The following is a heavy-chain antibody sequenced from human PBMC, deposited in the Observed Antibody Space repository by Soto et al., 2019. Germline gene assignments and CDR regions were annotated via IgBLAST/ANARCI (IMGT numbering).Heavy chain of an antibody. V-gene: IGHV3-33*01. CDR2: IWYDGSNK. J-gene: IGHJ3*02. D-gene: IGHD4-17*01. CDR1: GFTFSSYG. Sequence: GGSLRLSCAASGFTFSSYGMHWVRQAPGKGLEWVAVIWYDGSNKYYADSVKGRFTISRDNSKNTLYLQMNSLRAEDTAVYYCARGAVNSNAFDIWGQGTMVTVSS. CDR3: ARGAVNSNAFDI.